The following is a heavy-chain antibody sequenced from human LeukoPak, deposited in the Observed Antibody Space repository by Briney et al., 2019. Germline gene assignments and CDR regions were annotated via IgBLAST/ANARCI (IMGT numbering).Heavy chain of an antibody. Sequence: SETLSLTCAVYGGSFSGYYWSWIRQPPGKGLEWIGEINHSGSTNYNPSLKSRVTISVDTSKSQFSLKLSSVTAADTAVYYCARGGRGEDIVVVVAATDFDYWGQGTLVTVSS. CDR2: INHSGST. CDR3: ARGGRGEDIVVVVAATDFDY. CDR1: GGSFSGYY. V-gene: IGHV4-34*01. D-gene: IGHD2-15*01. J-gene: IGHJ4*02.